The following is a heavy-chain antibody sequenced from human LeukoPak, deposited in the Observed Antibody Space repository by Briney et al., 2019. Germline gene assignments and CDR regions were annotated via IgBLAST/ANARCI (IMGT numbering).Heavy chain of an antibody. CDR3: ARGYYYDNSGLFDY. CDR1: GFTFDEYG. D-gene: IGHD3-22*01. J-gene: IGHJ4*02. Sequence: GGSLRLSCAASGFTFDEYGMGWVRQAPGKGLEWVSGINWNGGSTGYADSVKGRFTISRDNAKNSLYLQMNSLRAEDTALYYCARGYYYDNSGLFDYWGQGTLVTVSS. CDR2: INWNGGST. V-gene: IGHV3-20*04.